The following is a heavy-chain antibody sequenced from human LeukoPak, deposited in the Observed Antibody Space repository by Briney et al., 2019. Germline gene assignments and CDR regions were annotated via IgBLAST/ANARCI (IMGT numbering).Heavy chain of an antibody. CDR3: ARELSSTWYSNWFDP. CDR2: INPNSGGT. D-gene: IGHD6-13*01. V-gene: IGHV1-2*02. Sequence: ASVKVSCKASGYTFTGYYMHWVRQAPGQGLEWMGWINPNSGGTNYAQKFQGRVTMTADTSTSTAYMELRSLRSDDTAVYYCARELSSTWYSNWFDPWGQGTLVTVS. J-gene: IGHJ5*02. CDR1: GYTFTGYY.